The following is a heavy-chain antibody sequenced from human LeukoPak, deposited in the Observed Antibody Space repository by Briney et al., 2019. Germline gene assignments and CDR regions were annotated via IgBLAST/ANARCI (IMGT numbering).Heavy chain of an antibody. J-gene: IGHJ4*02. CDR2: ISAYNGNT. D-gene: IGHD2-2*01. CDR3: ARVGQYCSSSSCFDY. CDR1: GYTFTSYG. V-gene: IGHV1-18*01. Sequence: ASVKVSCKASGYTFTSYGVSWARQAPGQGLEWMGWISAYNGNTDYPQKLQGRVTMTTDTSTSTAYMELRSLRSDDTAVYYCARVGQYCSSSSCFDYWGQGTLVTVSS.